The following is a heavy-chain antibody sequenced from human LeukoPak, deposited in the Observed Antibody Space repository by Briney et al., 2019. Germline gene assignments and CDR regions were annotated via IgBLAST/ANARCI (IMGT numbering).Heavy chain of an antibody. CDR3: ARSEGYCSGGSCYVDAFDI. Sequence: NPGGSLRLSCAASGFTFSSYSTNWVRQAPGEGLEWVSSISSSSSYIYYADSVKGRYTISRDNAKNSLYLQMNSVRAEDTAVYYCARSEGYCSGGSCYVDAFDIWGQGTMVTVSS. D-gene: IGHD2-15*01. CDR1: GFTFSSYS. CDR2: ISSSSSYI. J-gene: IGHJ3*02. V-gene: IGHV3-21*01.